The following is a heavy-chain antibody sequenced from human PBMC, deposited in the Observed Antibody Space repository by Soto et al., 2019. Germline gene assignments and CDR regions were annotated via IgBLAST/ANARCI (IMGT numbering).Heavy chain of an antibody. V-gene: IGHV3-7*01. D-gene: IGHD6-13*01. CDR3: ARGGAAGTVDY. CDR1: RFTFSYYW. J-gene: IGHJ4*02. CDR2: IKQDGSEK. Sequence: EVQLVESGGGLVQPGGSLRLSCAASRFTFSYYWMSWVRQAPGKGLEWVANIKQDGSEKYYVDSVKGRFTISRDNAKNSLYLQMNSLGAEDTAVYYCARGGAAGTVDYWGQGTLVTVSS.